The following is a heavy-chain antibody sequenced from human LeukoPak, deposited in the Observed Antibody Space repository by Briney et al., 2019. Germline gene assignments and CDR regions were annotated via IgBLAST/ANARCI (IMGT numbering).Heavy chain of an antibody. CDR1: GFTFSTYS. D-gene: IGHD3-10*01. CDR3: ARLGFGEFPGDTFDI. CDR2: ISTSSSYI. V-gene: IGHV3-21*01. Sequence: GGSLRLSCAASGFTFSTYSMNWVRQAPGKGLEWVSSISTSSSYIYYADSVKGRFTISRDNAKNSLYLQMNSLRAEDTAVYYCARLGFGEFPGDTFDIWGQGTMVTVSS. J-gene: IGHJ3*02.